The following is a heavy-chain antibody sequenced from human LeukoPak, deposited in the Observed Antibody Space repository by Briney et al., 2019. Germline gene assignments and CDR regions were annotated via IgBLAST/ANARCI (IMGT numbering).Heavy chain of an antibody. CDR3: ARTGRQWLVPYYYYYGMDV. CDR1: GFTFSSYW. J-gene: IGHJ6*02. V-gene: IGHV3-7*01. Sequence: GGSLSLSCAASGFTFSSYWMSWVRQAPGKGLEWVANIKQDGSEKYYVDSVKGRFTISRDNAKNSLYPQMNSLRAEDTAVYYCARTGRQWLVPYYYYYGMDVWGQGTTVTVSS. D-gene: IGHD6-19*01. CDR2: IKQDGSEK.